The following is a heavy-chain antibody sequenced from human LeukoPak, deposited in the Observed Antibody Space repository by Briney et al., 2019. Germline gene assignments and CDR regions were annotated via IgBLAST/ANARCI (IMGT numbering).Heavy chain of an antibody. CDR3: ARDGYCSGGSCYSRFIYYYYGTDV. CDR2: INHSGST. J-gene: IGHJ6*02. CDR1: GGSFSGYY. Sequence: SETLSLTCAVYGGSFSGYYWSWIRQPPGKGLEWIGEINHSGSTNYNPSLKSRVTISVDTSKNQFSLKLSSVTAADTAVYYCARDGYCSGGSCYSRFIYYYYGTDVWGQGTTVTVSS. D-gene: IGHD2-15*01. V-gene: IGHV4-34*01.